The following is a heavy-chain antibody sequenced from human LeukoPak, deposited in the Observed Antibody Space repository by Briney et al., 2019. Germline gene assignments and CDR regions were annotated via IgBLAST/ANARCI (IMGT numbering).Heavy chain of an antibody. V-gene: IGHV4-38-2*02. CDR1: GYSISSGYY. D-gene: IGHD2-15*01. Sequence: SETLSLTCTVSGYSISSGYYWGWIRQPPGKGLEWIGSIYHSGSTNYNPSLKSRVTISADTSKNQFSLKLSSVTAADAAVYYCARGGVVVVAATRFDYWGQGTLVTVSS. CDR3: ARGGVVVVAATRFDY. CDR2: IYHSGST. J-gene: IGHJ4*02.